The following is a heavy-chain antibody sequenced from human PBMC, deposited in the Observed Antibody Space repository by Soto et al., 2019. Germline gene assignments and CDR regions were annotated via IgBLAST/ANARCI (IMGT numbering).Heavy chain of an antibody. V-gene: IGHV4-39*01. CDR1: GGSISSSSYY. CDR2: IYYSGST. J-gene: IGHJ6*02. CDR3: ASRGDYYGMDV. Sequence: SETLSLTCTVSGGSISSSSYYWGWIRQPPGKGLEWTGSIYYSGSTYYNPSLKSRVTISVDTSKNQFSLKLSSVTAADTAVYYCASRGDYYGMDVWGQGTTVTVSS.